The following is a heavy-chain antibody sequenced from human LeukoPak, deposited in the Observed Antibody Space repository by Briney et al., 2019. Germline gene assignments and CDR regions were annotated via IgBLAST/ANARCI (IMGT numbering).Heavy chain of an antibody. V-gene: IGHV4-34*01. CDR2: INHSGST. D-gene: IGHD3-9*01. CDR3: ARGFDFDWSYYFDY. Sequence: SETLSLTCTVSGGSISSYYWSWIRQPPGKGLEWIGEINHSGSTNYNPSLKSRVTISVDTSKNQFSLKLSSVTAADTAVYYCARGFDFDWSYYFDYWGQGTLVTVSS. CDR1: GGSISSYY. J-gene: IGHJ4*02.